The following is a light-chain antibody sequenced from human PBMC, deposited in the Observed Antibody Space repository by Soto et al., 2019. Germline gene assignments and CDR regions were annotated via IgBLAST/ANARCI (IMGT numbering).Light chain of an antibody. J-gene: IGLJ2*01. CDR3: APWDDSLNGPV. V-gene: IGLV1-44*01. CDR2: SNS. CDR1: SSNIGSNT. Sequence: QSVLTQSPSASGTPGQRVSISCSGSSSNIGSNTVNWYQQVPGTAPKLLIYSNSQRPSGVPDRFSGSKSGTSASLAISGLQSEDEADYYCAPWDDSLNGPVFGGGTKLTVL.